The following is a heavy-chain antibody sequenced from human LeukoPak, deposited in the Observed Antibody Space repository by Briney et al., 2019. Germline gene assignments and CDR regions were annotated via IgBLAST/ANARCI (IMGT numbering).Heavy chain of an antibody. J-gene: IGHJ4*02. Sequence: ASVKVSCKASGYTFTGYYMHWVRQAPGQGLDGMGRINPNSGGTNYAQKFQGRVTMTRDTPISRAYMELSRLRSDDTAVYYCARGGRWLQDYWGQGTLVTVSS. CDR1: GYTFTGYY. D-gene: IGHD5-24*01. CDR3: ARGGRWLQDY. CDR2: INPNSGGT. V-gene: IGHV1-2*06.